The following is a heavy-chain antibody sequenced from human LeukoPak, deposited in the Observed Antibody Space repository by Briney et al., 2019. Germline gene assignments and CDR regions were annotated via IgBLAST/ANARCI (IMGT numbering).Heavy chain of an antibody. CDR2: ISYDGSNK. CDR3: AKDIPTVAELGPFDY. J-gene: IGHJ4*02. V-gene: IGHV3-30*18. Sequence: NPGGSLRLSCAASGFTFSSYGMHWVRQAPGKGLEWVAVISYDGSNKYYADSVKGRFTISRDNSKNTLYLQMNSLRAEDTAVYYCAKDIPTVAELGPFDYWGQGTLVTVSS. CDR1: GFTFSSYG. D-gene: IGHD4-23*01.